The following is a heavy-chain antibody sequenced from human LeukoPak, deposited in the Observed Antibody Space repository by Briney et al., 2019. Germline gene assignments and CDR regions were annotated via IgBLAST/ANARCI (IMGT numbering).Heavy chain of an antibody. CDR1: GFTVSSNY. J-gene: IGHJ3*02. D-gene: IGHD6-13*01. V-gene: IGHV3-53*01. CDR3: ARDGGRSSSWLDAFDI. CDR2: IYSGGST. Sequence: GGSLRLSCAASGFTVSSNYMSWVRQAPGKGLEWVSVIYSGGSTYYADSVKGRFTISRDNSKNTLYLQMNSLRAEDTAVYYCARDGGRSSSWLDAFDIWGQGTMVTVSS.